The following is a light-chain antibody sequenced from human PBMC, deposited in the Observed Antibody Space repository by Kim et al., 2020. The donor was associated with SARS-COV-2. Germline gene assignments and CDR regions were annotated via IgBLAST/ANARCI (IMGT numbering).Light chain of an antibody. Sequence: QAVLTQPTPVSAAPGQKATISCSGGSSNIGNNYVSWYQQFPGTAPKLLIYDNNKRPSGIPDRFSGSKSGTSATLGITGLQTGDEADYYCGTWDSSLSAVVFGGGTQLTVL. CDR1: SSNIGNNY. J-gene: IGLJ3*02. CDR3: GTWDSSLSAVV. CDR2: DNN. V-gene: IGLV1-51*01.